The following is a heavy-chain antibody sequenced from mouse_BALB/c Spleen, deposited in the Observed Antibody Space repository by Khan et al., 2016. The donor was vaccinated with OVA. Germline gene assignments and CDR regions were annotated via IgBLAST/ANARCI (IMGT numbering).Heavy chain of an antibody. CDR2: ISYSGST. D-gene: IGHD2-1*01. CDR3: ARRAYYGNWYFDV. V-gene: IGHV3-2*02. J-gene: IGHJ1*01. Sequence: EVQLQESGPGLVKPSQSLSLTCTVTGYSITSDYAWNWLRQFPGNKLEWMGYISYSGSTGYNPSLKSRISITRDTSKNQFFLQLNSVTTEDTATYYCARRAYYGNWYFDVWGAGTTVTVSS. CDR1: GYSITSDYA.